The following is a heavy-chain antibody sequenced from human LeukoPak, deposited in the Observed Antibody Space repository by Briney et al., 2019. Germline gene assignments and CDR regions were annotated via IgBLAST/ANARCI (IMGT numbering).Heavy chain of an antibody. D-gene: IGHD3-10*01. V-gene: IGHV3-7*01. CDR1: GFTLSSYW. CDR2: IKQDGSEE. J-gene: IGHJ4*02. Sequence: GGSLRLSCAASGFTLSSYWMAWVRQAPGKGLEWVANIKQDGSEEYFVDSVKGRFTISRDNTKNSLYLQMNSLRAEDTAVYYCAREYYYGSGSYGYWGQGTLVTVSS. CDR3: AREYYYGSGSYGY.